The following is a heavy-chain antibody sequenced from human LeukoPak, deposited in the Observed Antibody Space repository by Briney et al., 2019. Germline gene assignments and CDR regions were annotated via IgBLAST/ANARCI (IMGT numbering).Heavy chain of an antibody. D-gene: IGHD2-15*01. Sequence: GGSLRLSCAASGFPLSSYAMSWVRQASGKGLEWVSATSSSDAGKYHADSVRGRFTISRDNSKNTVYLQMNSLRVEDATVYYCARAPVTSCRGAFCYPFDYWGRGTLVTVSS. V-gene: IGHV3-23*01. J-gene: IGHJ4*02. CDR2: TSSSDAGK. CDR3: ARAPVTSCRGAFCYPFDY. CDR1: GFPLSSYA.